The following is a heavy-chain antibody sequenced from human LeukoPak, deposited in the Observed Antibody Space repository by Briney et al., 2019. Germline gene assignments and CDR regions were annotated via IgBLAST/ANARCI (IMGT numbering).Heavy chain of an antibody. J-gene: IGHJ4*02. CDR2: INHSGST. CDR1: GGSFSGYY. V-gene: IGHV4-34*01. Sequence: PSETLPLTCAVYGGSFSGYYWSWIRQPPGKGLEWIGEINHSGSTNYNPSLKSRVTISVDTSKNQFSLKLSSVTAADTAVYYCAGRFDYWGQGTLVTVSS. CDR3: AGRFDY.